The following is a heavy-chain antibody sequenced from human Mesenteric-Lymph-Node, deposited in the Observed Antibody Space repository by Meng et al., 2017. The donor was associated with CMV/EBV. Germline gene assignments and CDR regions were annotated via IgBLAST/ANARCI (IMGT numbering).Heavy chain of an antibody. J-gene: IGHJ3*02. D-gene: IGHD1-26*01. CDR2: INQSGST. CDR3: ARGRGTWSYKAFDI. V-gene: IGHV4-34*01. CDR1: GVPFSGYY. Sequence: CAVYGVPFSGYYLSWIRQPPGKGLEWIVEINQSGSTNYNPSLESRVTISVDTSRNHFSLKLSSVTAADTAVYYCARGRGTWSYKAFDIWGQGTMVTVSS.